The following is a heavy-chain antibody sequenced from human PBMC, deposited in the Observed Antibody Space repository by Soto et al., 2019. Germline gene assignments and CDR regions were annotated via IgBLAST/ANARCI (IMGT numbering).Heavy chain of an antibody. CDR3: ARDRSRSNIVVVPAARGFDP. D-gene: IGHD2-2*01. Sequence: GASVKVSCKASGGTFSSYAISWVRQAPGQGLEWMGGIIPIFGTANYAQKFQGRVTITADESTSTAYMELSSLRSEDTAVYYCARDRSRSNIVVVPAARGFDPWGQGPLVTVFS. CDR2: IIPIFGTA. J-gene: IGHJ5*02. V-gene: IGHV1-69*13. CDR1: GGTFSSYA.